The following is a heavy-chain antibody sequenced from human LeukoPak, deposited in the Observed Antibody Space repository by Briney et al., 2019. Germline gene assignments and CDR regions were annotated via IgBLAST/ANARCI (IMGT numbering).Heavy chain of an antibody. J-gene: IGHJ5*02. D-gene: IGHD6-19*01. CDR2: INHSGST. CDR1: GGSFSGYY. Sequence: PWETLSLTCAVYGGSFSGYYWSWIRQPPGKGLEWIGEINHSGSTNYNPSLKSRVTISVDTSKNQFSLKLSSVTAADTAVYYCARSVKTVAGTVWFDPWGQGTLVTVSS. CDR3: ARSVKTVAGTVWFDP. V-gene: IGHV4-34*01.